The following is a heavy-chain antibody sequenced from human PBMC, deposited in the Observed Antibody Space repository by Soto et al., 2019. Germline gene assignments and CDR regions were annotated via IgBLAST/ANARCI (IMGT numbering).Heavy chain of an antibody. Sequence: QVQLQQWGAGLLKPSETLSLTCAVYGGSFSGYYWSWIRQPPGKGLEWIGEINHSGRTNYNPSLKSRVTISVDTSKNQFSLKLSSVTAADTAVYYCARGRSSPRYCSSTSCHNFDYWGQGTLVTVSS. J-gene: IGHJ4*02. CDR1: GGSFSGYY. V-gene: IGHV4-34*01. D-gene: IGHD2-2*02. CDR3: ARGRSSPRYCSSTSCHNFDY. CDR2: INHSGRT.